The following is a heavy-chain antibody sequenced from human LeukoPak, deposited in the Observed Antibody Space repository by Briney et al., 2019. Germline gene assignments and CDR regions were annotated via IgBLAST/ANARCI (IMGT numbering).Heavy chain of an antibody. CDR2: ILEDGTIQ. D-gene: IGHD3-3*01. Sequence: GGSLRLSCAASGFTFRNYMMHWVRQAPGKGLDWVAVILEDGTIQHYADSLKGRFTISRDNSKNTVFLQMHSLTAEDTAVYYCAKPFGFLEWLYGGYFDSWGQGTLVTVSS. CDR3: AKPFGFLEWLYGGYFDS. V-gene: IGHV3-30*18. J-gene: IGHJ4*02. CDR1: GFTFRNYM.